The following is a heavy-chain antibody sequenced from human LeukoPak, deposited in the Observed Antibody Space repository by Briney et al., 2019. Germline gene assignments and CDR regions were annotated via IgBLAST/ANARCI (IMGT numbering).Heavy chain of an antibody. CDR1: GFTLKNYW. Sequence: GGSLRLTCGASGFTLKNYWMSWVRQAPGKGLEWVANIKQDGSEKYYVDSVKGRFTISRDNAKNSLYLQMNSLRAEDTAVYYCASAKRSYYYMDVWGNGTTVTVSS. CDR2: IKQDGSEK. CDR3: ASAKRSYYYMDV. J-gene: IGHJ6*03. V-gene: IGHV3-7*03.